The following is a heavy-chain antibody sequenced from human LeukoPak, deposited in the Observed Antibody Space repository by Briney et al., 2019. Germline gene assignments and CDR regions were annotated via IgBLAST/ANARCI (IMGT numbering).Heavy chain of an antibody. Sequence: GGSLRLSCAASGFTFSSYSMSWVRQAPGKGLEWVSSISSTSAYIKYADSVKGRFTNSRDNAKNSLYLQMNSLRVEDTAVYYCAREEGTYCGADCYSGYWGQGTLVTVSS. J-gene: IGHJ4*02. CDR1: GFTFSSYS. D-gene: IGHD2-21*02. CDR3: AREEGTYCGADCYSGY. CDR2: ISSTSAYI. V-gene: IGHV3-21*01.